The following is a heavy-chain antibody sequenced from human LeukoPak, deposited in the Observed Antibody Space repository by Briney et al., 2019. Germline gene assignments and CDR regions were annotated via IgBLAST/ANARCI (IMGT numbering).Heavy chain of an antibody. J-gene: IGHJ5*02. CDR2: INHSGST. D-gene: IGHD3-10*01. CDR1: GGSFSGYY. Sequence: SETLSLTCAVYGGSFSGYYWSWIRQPPGKGLEWIGEINHSGSTNYNPSLKSRVTISVDTSKNQFSLKLSSVTAADTAVYYCARVRWRFGELLRTYPLLSWGQGTLVTVSS. CDR3: ARVRWRFGELLRTYPLLS. V-gene: IGHV4-34*01.